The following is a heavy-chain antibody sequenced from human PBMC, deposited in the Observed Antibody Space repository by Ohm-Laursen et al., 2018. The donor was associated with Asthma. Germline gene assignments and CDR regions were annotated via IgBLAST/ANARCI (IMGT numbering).Heavy chain of an antibody. CDR1: GFTFSTYS. CDR2: ISSKSSTI. D-gene: IGHD2-2*01. CDR3: TTYRSTENFDY. J-gene: IGHJ4*02. Sequence: SLRLSCAASGFTFSTYSMHWVRQAPGKGLEWVSFISSKSSTIYSANTVKGRFTVSRDNAKNSLYLQMSSLRDEDTAVYYCTTYRSTENFDYWGQGTLVTVSS. V-gene: IGHV3-48*02.